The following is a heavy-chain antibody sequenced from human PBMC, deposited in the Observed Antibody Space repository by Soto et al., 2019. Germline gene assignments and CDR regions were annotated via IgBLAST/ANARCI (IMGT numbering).Heavy chain of an antibody. D-gene: IGHD2-21*02. CDR2: IYYSGST. CDR3: ARVLVTKSIDY. V-gene: IGHV4-59*01. Sequence: SETLSLTCTISGGSISSYYWSWIRQPPGKGLEWIGYIYYSGSTNYNPSLKSRVTISVDTSKNQFSLKLSSVTAADTAVYYCARVLVTKSIDYWGQGTLDTVS. J-gene: IGHJ4*02. CDR1: GGSISSYY.